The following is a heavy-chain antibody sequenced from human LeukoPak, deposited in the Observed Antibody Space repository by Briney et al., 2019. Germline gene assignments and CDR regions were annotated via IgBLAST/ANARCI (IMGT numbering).Heavy chain of an antibody. V-gene: IGHV3-30*18. CDR1: GFTFSSYG. CDR2: ISYDGSNK. J-gene: IGHJ4*02. Sequence: PGGSLRLSCAASGFTFSSYGMHWVRQAPGKGLEGVAVISYDGSNKYYADPVKGRFTISRDNSKNTLYLQMNSLRAEDTAVYYCAKDEITMIVVVNGLDYWGQGTLVTVSS. D-gene: IGHD3-22*01. CDR3: AKDEITMIVVVNGLDY.